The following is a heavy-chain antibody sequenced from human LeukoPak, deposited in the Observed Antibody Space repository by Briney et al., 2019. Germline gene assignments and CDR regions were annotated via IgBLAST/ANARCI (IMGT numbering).Heavy chain of an antibody. CDR3: ARGPFGELLSPYYFDY. J-gene: IGHJ4*02. CDR1: GGTFSSYA. CDR2: IIPIFGTA. Sequence: SVTVSCKASGGTFSSYAISWVRQAPGQGLEWMGGIIPIFGTANYAQKFQGRVTITTDESTSTAYMELSSLRSEDTAVYYCARGPFGELLSPYYFDYWGQGTLVTVSS. V-gene: IGHV1-69*05. D-gene: IGHD1-26*01.